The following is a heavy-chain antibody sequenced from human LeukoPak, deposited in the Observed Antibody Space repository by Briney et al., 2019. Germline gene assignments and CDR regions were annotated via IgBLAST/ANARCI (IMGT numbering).Heavy chain of an antibody. D-gene: IGHD7-27*01. CDR1: GYTFTSYA. J-gene: IGHJ5*02. CDR3: ARDSSGLLFDP. Sequence: VASVRVSFTASGYTFTSYAMHWVRQAPGQRLEWMGWISAYNGNTNYTQKLQGRVTMTTDTSTSTAYMELRSLRSDDTAVYYCARDSSGLLFDPWGQGTLVTVSS. CDR2: ISAYNGNT. V-gene: IGHV1-18*01.